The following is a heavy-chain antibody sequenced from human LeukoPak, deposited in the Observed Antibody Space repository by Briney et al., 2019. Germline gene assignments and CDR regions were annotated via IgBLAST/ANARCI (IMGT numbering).Heavy chain of an antibody. J-gene: IGHJ4*02. V-gene: IGHV1-18*04. CDR2: ISGYNGKT. CDR3: ARDPYDLLTGYYSGSGGDY. Sequence: ASVKVSCKASEDTFTRHYMHWVRQAPGQGLEWVGWISGYNGKTKYAQKVQGRVIMTTDTSTSTAYMELRRLRSDDTAMYFCARDPYDLLTGYYSGSGGDYWGQGTLVTVSS. D-gene: IGHD3-9*01. CDR1: EDTFTRHY.